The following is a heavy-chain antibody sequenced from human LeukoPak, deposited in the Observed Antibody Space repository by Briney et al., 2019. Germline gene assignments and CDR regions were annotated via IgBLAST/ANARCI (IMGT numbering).Heavy chain of an antibody. D-gene: IGHD6-13*01. CDR1: GFTFSSYS. J-gene: IGHJ4*02. CDR2: ISSSSSYI. V-gene: IGHV3-21*01. CDR3: ARSWLLAAAGTYDY. Sequence: GGSLRLSCAASGFTFSSYSMNWVRQAPGKGLEWVSSISSSSSYIYYADSVKGRFTISRDNAKNSLYLQMNSLRAEDTAVYYCARSWLLAAAGTYDYWGQGTPVTVSS.